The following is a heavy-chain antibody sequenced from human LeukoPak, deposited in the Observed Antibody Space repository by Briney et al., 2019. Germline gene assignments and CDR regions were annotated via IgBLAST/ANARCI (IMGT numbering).Heavy chain of an antibody. D-gene: IGHD5-12*01. Sequence: GGSLRLSCAVSRFTFSNYVMSWVRQAPGKGLEWVSGIIGSGDITYYADSVKGRFTISRDNSKNTLYLQMSTLRADDTGVYYCARAARGYHYWGQGTLVTVSS. CDR2: IIGSGDIT. CDR1: RFTFSNYV. V-gene: IGHV3-23*01. J-gene: IGHJ4*02. CDR3: ARAARGYHY.